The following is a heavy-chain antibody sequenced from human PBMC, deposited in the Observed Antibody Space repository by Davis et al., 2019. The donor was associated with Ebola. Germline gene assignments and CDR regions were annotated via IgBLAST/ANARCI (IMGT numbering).Heavy chain of an antibody. CDR1: GYTFINYA. J-gene: IGHJ4*02. V-gene: IGHV1-3*01. D-gene: IGHD3-3*01. CDR2: INAGDGKI. CDR3: ARDGGDDFWSGLFDY. Sequence: ASVKVSCKASGYTFINYAIHWVRQAPGQRLEWMGWINAGDGKIIYSENFQGRLTITRDTSATTAYMELSSLRSEDTAVYYCARDGGDDFWSGLFDYWGQGTLVTVSS.